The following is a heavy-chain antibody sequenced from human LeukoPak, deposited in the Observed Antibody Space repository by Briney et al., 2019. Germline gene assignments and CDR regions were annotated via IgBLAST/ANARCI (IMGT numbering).Heavy chain of an antibody. J-gene: IGHJ6*02. CDR2: ISYGGSNK. D-gene: IGHD5/OR15-5a*01. Sequence: GGSLRLSCAASGFTFSSYGMHWVRQAPGKGLEWVAVISYGGSNKYYADSVKGRFTISRDNSKNTLYLQMNSLRAEDTAVYYCAKEHSVGNGAYHYYGMDVWGQGTTVTVSS. CDR3: AKEHSVGNGAYHYYGMDV. CDR1: GFTFSSYG. V-gene: IGHV3-30*18.